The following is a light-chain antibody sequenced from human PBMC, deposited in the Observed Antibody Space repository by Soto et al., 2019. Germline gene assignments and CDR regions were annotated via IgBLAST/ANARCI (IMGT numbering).Light chain of an antibody. CDR3: QQYGSSPLT. Sequence: EIVLTQSPGTLSLSPGERGTLSCRASQSVSSNYLAWYQQKPGQAPRLPIYGASSRATGIPDRFSGSGSGTDFTLTISRLESEDFAVYYCQQYGSSPLTFGGGTKVDIK. CDR2: GAS. J-gene: IGKJ4*02. CDR1: QSVSSNY. V-gene: IGKV3-20*01.